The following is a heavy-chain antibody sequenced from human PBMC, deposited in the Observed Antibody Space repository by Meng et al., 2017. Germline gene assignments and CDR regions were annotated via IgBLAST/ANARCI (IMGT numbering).Heavy chain of an antibody. CDR3: APFYDFWSGNYFDY. CDR2: ISSSGSTI. CDR1: GFTFSSYE. Sequence: GESLKISCAASGFTFSSYEMNWVRQAPGKGLEWVSYISSSGSTIYYADSVKGRFTISRDNAKNSLYLQMNSLRAEDTAVYYCAPFYDFWSGNYFDYWGQGTPVTVSS. J-gene: IGHJ4*02. V-gene: IGHV3-48*03. D-gene: IGHD3-3*01.